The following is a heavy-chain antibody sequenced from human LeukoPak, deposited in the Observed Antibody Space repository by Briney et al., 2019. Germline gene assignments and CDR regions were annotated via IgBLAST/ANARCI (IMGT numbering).Heavy chain of an antibody. V-gene: IGHV4-59*01. Sequence: SETLSLTCTVSGGSISSYYWSWIRQPPGKGLEWIGYIYYSGSTNYNPSLKSRVSISVDTSKNQFSLKLSSVTAADMAVYYCARRGAVAGTLDYWGQGTLVTVSS. CDR1: GGSISSYY. J-gene: IGHJ4*02. D-gene: IGHD6-19*01. CDR3: ARRGAVAGTLDY. CDR2: IYYSGST.